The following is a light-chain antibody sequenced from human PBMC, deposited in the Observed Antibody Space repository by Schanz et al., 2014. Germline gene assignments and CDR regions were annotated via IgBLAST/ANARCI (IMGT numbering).Light chain of an antibody. J-gene: IGLJ3*02. Sequence: QSVLTQPPSVSGAPGQRVTISCTGSSSNIGAGYDVHWYQQLPGTAPKLLIYGNSNRPSGVPDRFSGSKSGTSASLAITGLQAEDEADYYCCSYPDSTTPLFGGGTKLTVL. CDR2: GNS. V-gene: IGLV1-40*01. CDR3: CSYPDSTTPL. CDR1: SSNIGAGYD.